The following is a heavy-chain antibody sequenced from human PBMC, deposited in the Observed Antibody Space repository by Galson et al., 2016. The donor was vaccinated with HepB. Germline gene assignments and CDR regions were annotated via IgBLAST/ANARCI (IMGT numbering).Heavy chain of an antibody. CDR3: AKGGGSIAAHLDY. CDR2: ISYDGSNK. V-gene: IGHV3-30*18. Sequence: SLRLSCAASGFTFSYYGMHWVRQAPGKGLEWVAVISYDGSNKYYADSVKGRFTISRDNSKNTLYLQMNSLRAEDTAVYYCAKGGGSIAAHLDYWGQGTLVTVSS. J-gene: IGHJ4*02. CDR1: GFTFSYYG. D-gene: IGHD6-6*01.